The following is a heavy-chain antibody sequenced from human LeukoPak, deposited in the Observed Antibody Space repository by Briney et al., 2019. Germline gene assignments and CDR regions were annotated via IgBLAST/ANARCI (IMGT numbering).Heavy chain of an antibody. CDR2: IYYSGST. CDR3: AKEYYYDSSGYSANWFDP. J-gene: IGHJ5*02. V-gene: IGHV4-59*01. Sequence: PSETLSLTCTVSGGSISPYYWSWIRQPPGKGLEWIGYIYYSGSTNYNPSLKSRVTISVDTSKNQFSLKLSSVTAADTAVYYCAKEYYYDSSGYSANWFDPWGQGTLVTVSS. D-gene: IGHD3-22*01. CDR1: GGSISPYY.